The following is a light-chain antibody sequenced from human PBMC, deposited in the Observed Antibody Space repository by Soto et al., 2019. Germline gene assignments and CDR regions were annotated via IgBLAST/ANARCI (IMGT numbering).Light chain of an antibody. Sequence: SYELTQPPSVSVAPGKTARITCGGNNIGSKSVHWYQQKPGQAPVLVIYYDSDRPSGIPERFSGSNSGNTATLTISRVEAGDEAAYYCQVWDSSSDHRVFGGGTTLTVL. V-gene: IGLV3-21*04. CDR1: NIGSKS. CDR3: QVWDSSSDHRV. J-gene: IGLJ2*01. CDR2: YDS.